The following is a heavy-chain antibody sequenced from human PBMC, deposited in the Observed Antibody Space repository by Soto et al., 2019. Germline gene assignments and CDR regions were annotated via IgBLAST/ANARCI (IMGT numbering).Heavy chain of an antibody. J-gene: IGHJ4*02. Sequence: QVQLQESGPGLVKPSQTLSLTCTVSGGSISSGDYYWSWIRQPPEKGLEWIRYIYYSGSTYYNPSLKSRVTIAVDTSKNQFSLKLSSVTAADTAVYYCARVGVRGVMRVDWGQGTLVTVSS. CDR1: GGSISSGDYY. CDR3: ARVGVRGVMRVD. D-gene: IGHD3-10*01. CDR2: IYYSGST. V-gene: IGHV4-30-4*01.